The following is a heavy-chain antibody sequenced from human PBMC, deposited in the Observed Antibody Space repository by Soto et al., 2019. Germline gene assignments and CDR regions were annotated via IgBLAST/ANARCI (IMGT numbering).Heavy chain of an antibody. Sequence: PGGSLRLSCAASGFTFSSYAMQWVSQAPGKGLEWVAVISYDGSNKYYADSVKGRFTIPRDNSKNTLYLQMNSRRAEDTAVYYCARVLSVTIFGVVIPTHYYYYGMDVWGQGTTVTVSS. V-gene: IGHV3-30-3*01. J-gene: IGHJ6*02. CDR2: ISYDGSNK. D-gene: IGHD3-3*01. CDR3: ARVLSVTIFGVVIPTHYYYYGMDV. CDR1: GFTFSSYA.